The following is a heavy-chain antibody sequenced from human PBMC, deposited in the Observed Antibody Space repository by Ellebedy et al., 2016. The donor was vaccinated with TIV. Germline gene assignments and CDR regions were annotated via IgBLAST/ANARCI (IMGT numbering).Heavy chain of an antibody. CDR3: ARDYGTSFGMSSGMDV. CDR2: INPSGGRT. CDR1: GYTFTGYY. D-gene: IGHD2-2*01. Sequence: AASVKVSCKASGYTFTGYYMHWVRQAPGQGLEWMGIINPSGGRTSYAQKFQGRVTMTRDTATSTVYMELSSLRSEDTAVYYCARDYGTSFGMSSGMDVWGQGTTVTVSS. V-gene: IGHV1-46*01. J-gene: IGHJ6*02.